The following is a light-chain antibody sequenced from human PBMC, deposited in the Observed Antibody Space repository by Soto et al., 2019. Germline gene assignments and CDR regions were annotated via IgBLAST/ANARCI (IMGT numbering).Light chain of an antibody. V-gene: IGKV3-11*01. CDR3: QQYSSAPFT. J-gene: IGKJ3*01. Sequence: EIVLTQSPATLSLSPGDRATLSCRASHSVGSLLAWYRQKPGQAPRLLIYDASTRATGIPDRISGSGSGTDFTLTISSLEPEDFAVYYCQQYSSAPFTFGAGTKVEIK. CDR2: DAS. CDR1: HSVGSL.